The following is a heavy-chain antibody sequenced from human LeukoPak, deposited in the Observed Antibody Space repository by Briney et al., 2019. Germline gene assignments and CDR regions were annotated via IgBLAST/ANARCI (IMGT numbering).Heavy chain of an antibody. D-gene: IGHD2-21*01. CDR1: GFTISSYA. J-gene: IGHJ2*01. CDR3: AKDCDAAACWFFDL. Sequence: PGGSLRLSCAASGFTISSYAVSWVRQAPGKGLEWVSSISGSGGSTYYGDSVKGRFTISRDNSKNTLYLQMNSLRAEDTGVYYCAKDCDAAACWFFDLWGRGTLVTVSS. CDR2: ISGSGGST. V-gene: IGHV3-23*01.